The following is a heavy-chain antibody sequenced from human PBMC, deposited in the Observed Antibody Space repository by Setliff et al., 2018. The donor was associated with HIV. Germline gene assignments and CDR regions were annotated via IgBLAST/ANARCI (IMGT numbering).Heavy chain of an antibody. J-gene: IGHJ4*02. D-gene: IGHD3-16*01. CDR1: GASINSQSDY. CDR3: ARARGSMCYINTFDV. CDR2: IYASGYT. V-gene: IGHV4-61*09. Sequence: SETLSLTCTVSGASINSQSDYWNWIRQPAGKALEWIGHIYASGYTYYKPSLESRVTISVETSKSQFSLKLHSVTAAHTAVYYRARARGSMCYINTFDVWGQGSLVTVSS.